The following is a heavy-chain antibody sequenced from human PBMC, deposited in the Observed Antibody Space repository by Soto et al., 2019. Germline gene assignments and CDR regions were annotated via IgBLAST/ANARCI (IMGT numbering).Heavy chain of an antibody. CDR3: ATPRMTTEPGGESYFDY. CDR2: FDPEDGET. V-gene: IGHV1-24*01. J-gene: IGHJ4*02. Sequence: ASVKVSCKVSGYTLTELSMHWVRQAPGKGLEWMGGFDPEDGETIYAQKFQGRVTMTEDTSTDTAYMELSSLRSEDTAVYYCATPRMTTEPGGESYFDYWGQGTLVTVSS. CDR1: GYTLTELS. D-gene: IGHD4-4*01.